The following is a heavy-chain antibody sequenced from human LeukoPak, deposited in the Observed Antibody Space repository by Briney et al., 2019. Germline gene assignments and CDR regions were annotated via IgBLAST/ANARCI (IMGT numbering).Heavy chain of an antibody. J-gene: IGHJ4*02. V-gene: IGHV4-59*01. D-gene: IGHD2-15*01. CDR2: IYYSGSI. CDR3: ARVGYCSGGSCYPKPEDY. Sequence: SSETLSLTCTVSGGSISSYYWNWIRQPPGKGLERIGYIYYSGSINYNPSLKSRVTISVDTSKNQFSLKLSSVTTADTAVYYCARVGYCSGGSCYPKPEDYWGQGTLVTVSS. CDR1: GGSISSYY.